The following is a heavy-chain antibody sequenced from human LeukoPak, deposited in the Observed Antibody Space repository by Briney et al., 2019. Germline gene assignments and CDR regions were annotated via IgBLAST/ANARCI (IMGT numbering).Heavy chain of an antibody. CDR3: ARGLFLSGYLDAFDI. Sequence: GGSLRLSCAASGFTVSSNYMSWVRQAPGKGLEWVSLIYNDGRTYYADSVKGRCTISRDNLKNVLYLQMNSLKVEDTALYYCARGLFLSGYLDAFDIWGQGTVVTVSS. CDR2: IYNDGRT. J-gene: IGHJ3*02. V-gene: IGHV3-53*01. CDR1: GFTVSSNY. D-gene: IGHD3-22*01.